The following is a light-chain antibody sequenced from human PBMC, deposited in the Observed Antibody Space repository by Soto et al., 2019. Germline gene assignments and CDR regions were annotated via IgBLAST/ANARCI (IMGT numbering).Light chain of an antibody. V-gene: IGLV1-40*01. CDR3: QSYDSSLSALYV. CDR2: GNS. Sequence: QSVLTQPPSASGAPGQRVSISCSGSRSNIGRNYVYWYQQLPGTAPKLLIYGNSNRPSGVPDRFSGSKSGTSASLAITGLQAEDEADYYCQSYDSSLSALYVFGTGTKVTVL. CDR1: RSNIGRNY. J-gene: IGLJ1*01.